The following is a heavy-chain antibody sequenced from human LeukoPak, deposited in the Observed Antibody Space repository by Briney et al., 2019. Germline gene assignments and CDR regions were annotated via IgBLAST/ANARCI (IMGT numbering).Heavy chain of an antibody. CDR3: ATDRGWRTSGYYLYYFEY. J-gene: IGHJ4*02. V-gene: IGHV3-48*01. Sequence: GGSLRLSCAASGFTFSSHSIHWVRQAPGKGLEWVAFITSNASNIYHADSVKGRFTMSRDNAKNSLYLQMNGLRVEDTAVYYCATDRGWRTSGYYLYYFEYWGQGTLVTYSS. CDR2: ITSNASNI. D-gene: IGHD3-3*01. CDR1: GFTFSSHS.